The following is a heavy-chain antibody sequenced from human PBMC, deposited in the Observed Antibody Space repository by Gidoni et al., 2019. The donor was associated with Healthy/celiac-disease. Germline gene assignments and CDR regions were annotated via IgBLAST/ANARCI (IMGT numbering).Heavy chain of an antibody. CDR1: GFPFSSYS. J-gene: IGHJ4*02. V-gene: IGHV3-48*04. Sequence: EVQLVESGGGLVQPGGSLRLSCAAAGFPFSSYSMNWVRQAPGKGLEWVSYISSSSSTIYYADSVKGRFTISIDNAKNSLYLQMNSLRAEDTAVYYCARDFCTSCYFFDYWGQGTLVTVSS. CDR2: ISSSSSTI. CDR3: ARDFCTSCYFFDY. D-gene: IGHD2-2*01.